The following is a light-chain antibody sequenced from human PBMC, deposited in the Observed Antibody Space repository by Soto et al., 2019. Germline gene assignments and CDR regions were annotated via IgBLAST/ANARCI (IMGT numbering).Light chain of an antibody. J-gene: IGKJ1*01. CDR2: GAS. CDR3: QQYMSSVT. V-gene: IGKV3-20*01. Sequence: EIVLTQSPGSLSLSPGQRATLSCRASQSVDTTFFAWYQKKPGQAPRLLIQGASKRATGIPDRFSGSGSGTDFTLSISRLEPEAFAVYYCQQYMSSVTFGQGTKVEIK. CDR1: QSVDTTF.